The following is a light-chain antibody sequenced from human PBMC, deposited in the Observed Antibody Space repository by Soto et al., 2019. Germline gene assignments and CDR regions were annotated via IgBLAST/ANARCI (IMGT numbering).Light chain of an antibody. V-gene: IGLV2-11*01. CDR3: CPYAGSNTLVL. CDR1: SSDVGAYIY. J-gene: IGLJ1*01. CDR2: DVN. Sequence: QSALTQPGSVSGSPGQSVTISCTGTSSDVGAYIYVSWYQQHPGKPPKLMIYDVNKRPSGVPDRFSGSKSGNTASLTISGLQAEDEADYYCCPYAGSNTLVLFGTGTKVTVL.